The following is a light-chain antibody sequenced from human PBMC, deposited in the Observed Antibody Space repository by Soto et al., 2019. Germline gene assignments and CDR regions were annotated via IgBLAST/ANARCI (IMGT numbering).Light chain of an antibody. CDR2: EVS. J-gene: IGLJ3*02. CDR1: SSDLGGYNY. V-gene: IGLV2-8*01. Sequence: QSALTQPPSASGSPGQSVTISCTGTSSDLGGYNYVSWYQQHPGKAPKLMIYEVSKRPSGVPDRFSGSKSGNTASLTVSGLQAEDEADYYCSSYAGSNNLGVFGGGTQLTVL. CDR3: SSYAGSNNLGV.